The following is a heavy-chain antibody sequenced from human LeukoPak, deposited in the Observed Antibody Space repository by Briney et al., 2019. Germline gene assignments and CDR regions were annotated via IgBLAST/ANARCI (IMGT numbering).Heavy chain of an antibody. V-gene: IGHV1-18*01. CDR1: GGTFSSYA. Sequence: ASVKVSCKASGGTFSSYAISWVRQAPGQGLEWMGWISAYNGNTNYAQKFQGRVTLTTDTSTSTAYMELTSPRSDDTAVYYCARDTEYSSYGMDVWGQGTTVTVSS. CDR2: ISAYNGNT. J-gene: IGHJ6*02. D-gene: IGHD6-6*01. CDR3: ARDTEYSSYGMDV.